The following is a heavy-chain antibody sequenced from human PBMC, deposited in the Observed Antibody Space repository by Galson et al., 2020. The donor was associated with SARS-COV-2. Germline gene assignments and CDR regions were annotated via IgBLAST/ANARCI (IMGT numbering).Heavy chain of an antibody. D-gene: IGHD3-22*01. J-gene: IGHJ4*02. Sequence: GGSLRLSCAASGFIFSGSAMHWVRQAPGKGLEWVGRIRTKVYSYATGYGASVKGRFTISRDDSKNMAYLQMNSLKMEDTAVYYCSRHRYDSSGGDYWGQGTLVSVSS. CDR1: GFIFSGSA. V-gene: IGHV3-73*01. CDR3: SRHRYDSSGGDY. CDR2: IRTKVYSYAT.